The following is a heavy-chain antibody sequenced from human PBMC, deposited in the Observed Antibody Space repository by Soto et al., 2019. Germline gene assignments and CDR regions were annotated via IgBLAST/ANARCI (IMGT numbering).Heavy chain of an antibody. CDR1: GYTFITYA. V-gene: IGHV1-3*04. D-gene: IGHD2-15*01. Sequence: SVNVSCKTSGYTFITYAIHWVRRAPGPGLEWMGWINTGTGGTKYSQKFQGRVTFTTDASTSTVYLELSSLRSEDTAVYYCARDTPLCSWCSGASCYSLAFDIWGQGTMVTVSS. J-gene: IGHJ3*02. CDR2: INTGTGGT. CDR3: ARDTPLCSWCSGASCYSLAFDI.